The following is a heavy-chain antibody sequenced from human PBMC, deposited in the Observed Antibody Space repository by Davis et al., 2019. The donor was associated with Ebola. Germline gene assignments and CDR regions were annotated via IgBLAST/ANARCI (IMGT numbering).Heavy chain of an antibody. CDR3: ARASGYSRFGY. D-gene: IGHD6-13*01. J-gene: IGHJ4*02. Sequence: GSLRLSCTVSGGSISSYYWSWIRQPPGKGLEWIGYIYYSGSTNYNPSLKSRVTISVDTSKNQFSLKLSSVTAADTAVYYCARASGYSRFGYWGQGTLVTVSS. V-gene: IGHV4-59*12. CDR1: GGSISSYY. CDR2: IYYSGST.